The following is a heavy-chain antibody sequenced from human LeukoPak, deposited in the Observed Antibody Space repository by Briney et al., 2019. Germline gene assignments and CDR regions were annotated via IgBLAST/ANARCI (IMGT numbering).Heavy chain of an antibody. CDR3: ASAPADYGDLGDAFDI. Sequence: GGSLRLSCAASGFTFSDYYMSWIRQAPGKGLEWVSYISSSGSTIYYADSVKGRFTISRDNAKNSLYLQMNSLRAEDTAVYYCASAPADYGDLGDAFDIWGQGTMVTVSS. CDR1: GFTFSDYY. D-gene: IGHD4-17*01. CDR2: ISSSGSTI. J-gene: IGHJ3*02. V-gene: IGHV3-11*04.